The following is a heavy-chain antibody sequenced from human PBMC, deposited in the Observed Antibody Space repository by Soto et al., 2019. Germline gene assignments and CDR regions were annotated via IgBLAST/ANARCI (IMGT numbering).Heavy chain of an antibody. CDR2: INHSGST. CDR3: ARATSWPNYLGAANYYYHYYMDV. CDR1: GGSFSGYY. D-gene: IGHD6-25*01. J-gene: IGHJ6*03. V-gene: IGHV4-34*01. Sequence: SETLSLTCAVYGGSFSGYYWSWIRQPPGKGLEWIGEINHSGSTNYNPSLKSRVTISVDTSKNQFSLKLSSVTAADTAVYYCARATSWPNYLGAANYYYHYYMDVWGKGTTVNLSS.